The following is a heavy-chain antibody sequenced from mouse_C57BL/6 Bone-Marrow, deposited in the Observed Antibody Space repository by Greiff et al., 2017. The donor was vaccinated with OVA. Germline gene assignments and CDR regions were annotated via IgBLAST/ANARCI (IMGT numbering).Heavy chain of an antibody. CDR3: ARNPYYYGSSSAWFAY. CDR1: GFTFSSYA. Sequence: VESGGGLVKPGGSLKLSCAASGFTFSSYAMSWVRQTPEKRLEWVATISDGGSYTYYPDNVKGRFTISRDNAKNNLYLQMSHLKSEDTAMYYCARNPYYYGSSSAWFAYWGQGTLVTVSA. D-gene: IGHD1-1*01. V-gene: IGHV5-4*01. CDR2: ISDGGSYT. J-gene: IGHJ3*01.